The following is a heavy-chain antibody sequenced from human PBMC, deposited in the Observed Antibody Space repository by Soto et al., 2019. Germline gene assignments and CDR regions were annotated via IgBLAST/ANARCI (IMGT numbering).Heavy chain of an antibody. D-gene: IGHD1-7*01. J-gene: IGHJ4*02. CDR2: ISGSGVNT. V-gene: IGHV3-23*01. Sequence: EVQLLESGGDLVQPGGSLRLSCAASGFTFSSYAMSWVRQAPGKGLECVSAISGSGVNTYYADSVKGQFTISRDTSKNTLYLQMNSLRAEDTAVYYCAKPQIGTLRCFDSWVQGTLVTVSS. CDR3: AKPQIGTLRCFDS. CDR1: GFTFSSYA.